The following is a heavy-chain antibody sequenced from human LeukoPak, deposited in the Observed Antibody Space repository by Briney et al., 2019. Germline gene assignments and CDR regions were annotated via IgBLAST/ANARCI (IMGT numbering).Heavy chain of an antibody. D-gene: IGHD3-22*01. V-gene: IGHV3-21*01. CDR3: AREPYYYDSSGYYRDY. J-gene: IGHJ4*02. Sequence: GGSLRLSCAASGFTFSSYSMNWVRQAPGKGLEWVSSISSSSSYIYYADSVKGRFTISRDNAKNSLYLQMNSLRVEDTAVYYCAREPYYYDSSGYYRDYWGQGTLVTVSS. CDR1: GFTFSSYS. CDR2: ISSSSSYI.